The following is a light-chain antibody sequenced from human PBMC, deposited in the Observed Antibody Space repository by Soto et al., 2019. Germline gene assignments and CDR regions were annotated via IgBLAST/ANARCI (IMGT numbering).Light chain of an antibody. V-gene: IGLV1-47*01. J-gene: IGLJ2*01. Sequence: QSVLTQPPSTSGTPGQTVTISCSGSSSNIGCNYVYWYQQLPGTAPKLLMYSDRLRPSGVPDRISASKSGTTASLAISGLRAEDEAEYFCGAWDDSLRGPVFGGGTKVTVL. CDR2: SDR. CDR3: GAWDDSLRGPV. CDR1: SSNIGCNY.